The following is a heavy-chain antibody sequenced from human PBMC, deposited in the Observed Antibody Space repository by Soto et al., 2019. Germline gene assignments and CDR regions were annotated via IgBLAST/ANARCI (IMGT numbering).Heavy chain of an antibody. J-gene: IGHJ5*02. Sequence: QVPLVQSGTEVKKPGASVKVSCKASGYTFTSYGIHRVRQAPGQRLEWMGWINAANGDTKYSPKFQGRVTITRDTSASTAYMELSSLRSEDTAVYYCVRRHVSATGIDWFDPWGQGTLVTVSS. CDR1: GYTFTSYG. CDR3: VRRHVSATGIDWFDP. D-gene: IGHD6-13*01. V-gene: IGHV1-3*01. CDR2: INAANGDT.